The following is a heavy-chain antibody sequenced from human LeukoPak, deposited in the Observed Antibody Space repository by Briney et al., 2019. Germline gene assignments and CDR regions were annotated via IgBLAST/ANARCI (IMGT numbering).Heavy chain of an antibody. CDR3: ARGYYDCWSGYYYEPYYYSYRDV. D-gene: IGHD3-3*01. CDR2: IGAYIGNT. Sequence: ASVKVSCKASGYTFTSYGISWVRQAPGHGPEGMGWIGAYIGNTNYAQKPQGRFSVATETSTTPANMGLRSRRSECTAVNSCARGYYDCWSGYYYEPYYYSYRDVWGKGTTVTVSS. V-gene: IGHV1-18*01. CDR1: GYTFTSYG. J-gene: IGHJ6*03.